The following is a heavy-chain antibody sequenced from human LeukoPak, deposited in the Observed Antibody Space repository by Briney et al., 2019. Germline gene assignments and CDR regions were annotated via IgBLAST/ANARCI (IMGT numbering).Heavy chain of an antibody. CDR1: GFTFSSYG. J-gene: IGHJ4*02. CDR2: ISYDGGNK. Sequence: GGSLRLSCAASGFTFSSYGMHWVRQAPGKGLEWVAVISYDGGNKYSADSLKGRFTISRDNSNNTVYLQMNSLRAEDTAIYYCAKYSRAGAYDRHNEIDYWGQGALVTVSS. D-gene: IGHD3-22*01. V-gene: IGHV3-30*18. CDR3: AKYSRAGAYDRHNEIDY.